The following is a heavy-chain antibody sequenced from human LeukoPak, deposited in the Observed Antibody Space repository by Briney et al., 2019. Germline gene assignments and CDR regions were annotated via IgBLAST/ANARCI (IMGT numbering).Heavy chain of an antibody. D-gene: IGHD3-22*01. J-gene: IGHJ4*02. CDR1: GFTFSSYS. Sequence: GGSLRLSCAASGFTFSSYSMNWVRQAPGKGLEWVSSISSSSSYIYYADSVKGRSTISRDNAKNSLYLQMNSLRAEDTAVYYCAKEGTYYYDSSGYYPDYWGQGTLVTVSS. CDR2: ISSSSSYI. V-gene: IGHV3-21*01. CDR3: AKEGTYYYDSSGYYPDY.